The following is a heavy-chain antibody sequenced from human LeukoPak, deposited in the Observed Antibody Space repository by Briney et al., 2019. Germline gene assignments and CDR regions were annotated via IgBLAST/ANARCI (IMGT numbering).Heavy chain of an antibody. V-gene: IGHV1-2*04. CDR1: GFTFTGYY. CDR3: ARGGTAVRGVIITGWDYFDY. CDR2: INPNSGGT. J-gene: IGHJ4*02. Sequence: PGGSLRLSCAASGFTFTGYYMHWVRQAPGQGLEWMGWINPNSGGTNYAQKFQGWVTMTRDTSISTAYMELSRLRSDDTAVYYCARGGTAVRGVIITGWDYFDYWGQGTLVTVSS. D-gene: IGHD3-10*01.